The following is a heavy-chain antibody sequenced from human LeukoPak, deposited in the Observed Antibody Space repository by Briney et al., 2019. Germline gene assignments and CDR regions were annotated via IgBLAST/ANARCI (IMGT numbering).Heavy chain of an antibody. CDR1: GGSISSSSYY. D-gene: IGHD3-10*01. CDR2: IYYSGST. J-gene: IGHJ4*02. Sequence: KSSETLSLTCTVSGGSISSSSYYWGWIRQPPGKGLEWIGSIYYSGSTYYNPSLKSRVTISVDTSKNQFSLKLSSVTAADTAVYYCARAPRETVVRGVITTIDYWGQGTLVTVSS. V-gene: IGHV4-39*07. CDR3: ARAPRETVVRGVITTIDY.